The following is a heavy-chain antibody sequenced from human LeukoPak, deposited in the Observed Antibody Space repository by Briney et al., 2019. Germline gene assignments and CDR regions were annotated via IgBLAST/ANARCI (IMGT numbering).Heavy chain of an antibody. CDR2: ISHDGIKT. J-gene: IGHJ4*02. CDR1: GFSFSNYA. D-gene: IGHD6-19*01. Sequence: PGGALRLSCAASGFSFSNYAMHWVGQDAGRGLDWLAVISHDGIKTYYADAVKGRFTISRDNSKNTLYLQVNSLRSDDTAVHYCVKAPREAYTSGWSRDFDSWGQGTLVTVSS. V-gene: IGHV3-30*18. CDR3: VKAPREAYTSGWSRDFDS.